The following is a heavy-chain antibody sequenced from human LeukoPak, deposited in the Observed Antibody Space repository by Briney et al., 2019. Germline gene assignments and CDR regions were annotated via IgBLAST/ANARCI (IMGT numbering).Heavy chain of an antibody. V-gene: IGHV4-39*07. CDR2: INHSGST. Sequence: SSETLSLTCTVSGGSISSGGYYWSWIRQPPGKGLEWIGEINHSGSTNYNPSLKSRVTISVDTSKNQFSLKLSSVTAADTAVYYCARVGITIFGVASNWFDPWGQGTLVTVSS. CDR1: GGSISSGGYY. CDR3: ARVGITIFGVASNWFDP. D-gene: IGHD3-3*01. J-gene: IGHJ5*02.